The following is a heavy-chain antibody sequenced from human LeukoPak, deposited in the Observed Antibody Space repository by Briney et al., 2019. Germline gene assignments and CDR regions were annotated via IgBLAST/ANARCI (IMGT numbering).Heavy chain of an antibody. CDR3: ARASRDGYNQNFDY. J-gene: IGHJ4*02. D-gene: IGHD5-24*01. CDR1: GYSFSSYW. V-gene: IGHV5-51*01. CDR2: IYPGGSET. Sequence: GESLKISCKGLGYSFSSYWNACVRQRPGKGLEWMGIIYPGGSETRYDPSFQGQVTISADSSTSTAYLQWSSLRASDTAMYYCARASRDGYNQNFDYWGQGTLVTVSS.